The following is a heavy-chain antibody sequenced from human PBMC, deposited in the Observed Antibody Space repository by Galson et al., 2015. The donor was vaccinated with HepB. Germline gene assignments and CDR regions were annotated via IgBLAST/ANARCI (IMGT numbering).Heavy chain of an antibody. CDR1: GFTFSTYS. CDR3: ARDRLRLGVGAPYPNDY. CDR2: ISSSSGYI. J-gene: IGHJ4*02. D-gene: IGHD3-16*01. Sequence: SLRLSCAASGFTFSTYSMNWVRQAPGKGLEWVSSISSSSGYIYYTDSVKGRFTISRDNAKNSLYLQMNSLRAEDTAVYYCARDRLRLGVGAPYPNDYWGQGTLVTVSS. V-gene: IGHV3-21*01.